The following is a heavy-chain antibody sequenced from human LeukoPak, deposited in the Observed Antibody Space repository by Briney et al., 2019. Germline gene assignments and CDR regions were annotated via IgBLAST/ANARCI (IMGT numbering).Heavy chain of an antibody. D-gene: IGHD5-12*01. V-gene: IGHV3-21*01. Sequence: KPGGSLRLSCAAYGFTFSSYSMNWVRQAPGKGLEWVSSISSNSSYIYYADSVKGRFTISRDNAKNSLYLKMNSLRAEDTAVYYCARDPNIVATIHYCYSGMDVWGKGTTVTVSS. CDR1: GFTFSSYS. CDR3: ARDPNIVATIHYCYSGMDV. CDR2: ISSNSSYI. J-gene: IGHJ6*04.